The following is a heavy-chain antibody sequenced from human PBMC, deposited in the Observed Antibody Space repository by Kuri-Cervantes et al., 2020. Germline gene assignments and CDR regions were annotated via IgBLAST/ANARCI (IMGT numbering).Heavy chain of an antibody. V-gene: IGHV3-49*03. CDR3: TRGYSGYINFDY. D-gene: IGHD5-12*01. J-gene: IGHJ4*02. CDR2: IRSKAYGGTT. Sequence: GESLKISCTASGFTFGDYAMSWFRQAPGKGLEWVGFIRSKAYGGTTEYAASVKVRFTISRDDSKSIAYLQMNSLKTEDTAVYYCTRGYSGYINFDYWGQGTLVTVSS. CDR1: GFTFGDYA.